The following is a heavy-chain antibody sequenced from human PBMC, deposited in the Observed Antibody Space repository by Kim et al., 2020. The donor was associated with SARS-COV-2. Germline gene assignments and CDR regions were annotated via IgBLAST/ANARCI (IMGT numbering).Heavy chain of an antibody. V-gene: IGHV3-23*01. D-gene: IGHD2-15*01. CDR3: AKDRYYCSGGACSVYYYYGMDV. Sequence: GGSLRLSCAASGFSFSTYAMSWVRQAPGKGLEWVSAIGGRGTRSYFADSVKSRFTISRDNSKNTLYLQMNSLRAEDTAVYYCAKDRYYCSGGACSVYYYYGMDVWGQGTTVTVSS. J-gene: IGHJ6*02. CDR1: GFSFSTYA. CDR2: IGGRGTRS.